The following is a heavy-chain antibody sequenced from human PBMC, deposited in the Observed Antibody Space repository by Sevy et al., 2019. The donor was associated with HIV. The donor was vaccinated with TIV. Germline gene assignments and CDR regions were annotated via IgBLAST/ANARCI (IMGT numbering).Heavy chain of an antibody. D-gene: IGHD3-22*01. CDR1: GYIFTELS. J-gene: IGHJ4*02. CDR3: ATDSVLLKGRYDSSGYYLHY. CDR2: FDPEDGET. V-gene: IGHV1-24*01. Sequence: ASVKVSCKVSGYIFTELSMHWVRQAPGKGLEWMGGFDPEDGETIYAQKFQGRVTMTDDTSTDTADMDLSSLRSEDTAVYYCATDSVLLKGRYDSSGYYLHYWGQGTLVTVSS.